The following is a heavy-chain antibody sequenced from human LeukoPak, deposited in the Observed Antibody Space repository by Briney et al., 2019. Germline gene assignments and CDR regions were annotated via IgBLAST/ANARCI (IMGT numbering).Heavy chain of an antibody. CDR3: ARDKKLMYYYGPTIIGAPGY. CDR1: VYTFTSYY. D-gene: IGHD3-10*01. V-gene: IGHV1-46*01. Sequence: ASVKVSCKASVYTFTSYYMHWVRQAPGQGLEWMGIINPSGGSTSYAQKFQGRVTMTRDTSTSTVYMELSSLRSEDTAVYYCARDKKLMYYYGPTIIGAPGYWGQGTLVTVSS. CDR2: INPSGGST. J-gene: IGHJ4*02.